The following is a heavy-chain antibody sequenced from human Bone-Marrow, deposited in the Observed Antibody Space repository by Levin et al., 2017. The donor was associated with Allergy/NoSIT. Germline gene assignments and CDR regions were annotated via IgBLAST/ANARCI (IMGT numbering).Heavy chain of an antibody. Sequence: GGSLRLSCAASGFTFSSYGMHWVRQAPGKGLEWVAVISYDGSNKYYADSVKGRFTISRDNSKNTLYLQMNSLRAEDTAVYYCAKYVGSRWFGDRGSHNYFDYWGQGTLVTVSS. CDR3: AKYVGSRWFGDRGSHNYFDY. CDR1: GFTFSSYG. J-gene: IGHJ4*02. V-gene: IGHV3-30*18. CDR2: ISYDGSNK. D-gene: IGHD3-10*01.